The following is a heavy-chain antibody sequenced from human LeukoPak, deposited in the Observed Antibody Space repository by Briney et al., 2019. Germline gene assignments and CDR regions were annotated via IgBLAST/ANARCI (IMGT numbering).Heavy chain of an antibody. V-gene: IGHV3-23*01. J-gene: IGHJ6*02. CDR2: ISGSGGST. Sequence: LPGGSLRLSCAASGFTFSSYAMSWVRQAPGKGLEWVSAISGSGGSTYYADSVKGRFTISRDNSKNTLYLQMNSLRAEDPAVYYCASDPLSFYYYGMDVWGQGTTVTVSS. CDR1: GFTFSSYA. D-gene: IGHD2-2*01. CDR3: ASDPLSFYYYGMDV.